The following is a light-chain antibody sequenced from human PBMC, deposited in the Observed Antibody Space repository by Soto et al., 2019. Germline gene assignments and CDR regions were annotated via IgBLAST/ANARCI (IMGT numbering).Light chain of an antibody. J-gene: IGLJ1*01. CDR1: SSDVGTYNL. Sequence: QSALTQPASVSGSPGQSITISCTGTSSDVGTYNLVSWYQQHPGKVPKLIIYEVFKRPSGVSDRFSGSKSGNTASLTISGLQAEDEAEDQCGSNVGLNTYVFGTGTKVTVL. V-gene: IGLV2-23*02. CDR3: GSNVGLNTYV. CDR2: EVF.